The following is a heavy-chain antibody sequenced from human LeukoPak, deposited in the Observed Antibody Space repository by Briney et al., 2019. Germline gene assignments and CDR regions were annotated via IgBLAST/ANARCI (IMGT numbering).Heavy chain of an antibody. CDR3: AKWVDYDVLTGYYDSDY. Sequence: GGSLRLSCAASRFTFSNYAMSWVRQAPGKGLEWVSAVSGRDTSTYYTDSVKGRFTISRDNSKNTLYLQMNSLSAEDTAIYYCAKWVDYDVLTGYYDSDYWGQGTLVTVSS. J-gene: IGHJ4*02. CDR1: RFTFSNYA. V-gene: IGHV3-23*01. CDR2: VSGRDTST. D-gene: IGHD3-9*01.